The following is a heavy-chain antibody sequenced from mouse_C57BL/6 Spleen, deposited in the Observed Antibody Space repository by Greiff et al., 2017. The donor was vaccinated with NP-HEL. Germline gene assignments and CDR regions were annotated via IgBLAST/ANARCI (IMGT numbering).Heavy chain of an antibody. CDR3: ARTDTTVVGYAMDY. CDR2: IYPGDGDT. Sequence: QVQLKQSGPELVKPGASVKISCKASGYAFSSSWMNWVKQRPGKGLEWIGRIYPGDGDTNYNGKFKGKATLTADKSSSTAYMQLSSLTSEDSAVYFCARTDTTVVGYAMDYWGQGTSVTVSS. CDR1: GYAFSSSW. D-gene: IGHD1-1*01. V-gene: IGHV1-82*01. J-gene: IGHJ4*01.